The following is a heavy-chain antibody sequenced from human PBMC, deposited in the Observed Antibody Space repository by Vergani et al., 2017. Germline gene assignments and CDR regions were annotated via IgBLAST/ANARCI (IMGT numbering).Heavy chain of an antibody. CDR2: IIPFLGIA. Sequence: QVQLVQSGAEVKKPGSSVKVSCKASGGTFSSYTISWVRQAPGQGLEWMGRIIPFLGIANYAQKFQGRVTITADKSTSTAYMELSSLRSEDTAVYYCARDQSITMVRGVVYGMDVWGQGTTVTVSS. CDR3: ARDQSITMVRGVVYGMDV. CDR1: GGTFSSYT. J-gene: IGHJ6*02. V-gene: IGHV1-69*08. D-gene: IGHD3-10*01.